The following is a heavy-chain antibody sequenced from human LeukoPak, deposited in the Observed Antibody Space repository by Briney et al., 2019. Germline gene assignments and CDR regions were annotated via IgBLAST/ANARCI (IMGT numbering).Heavy chain of an antibody. J-gene: IGHJ4*02. V-gene: IGHV4-39*01. CDR2: IYYSGST. Sequence: SETLSLTCTVSGGSITSSYYYWGWIRQPPGKGLEWIGSIYYSGSTYYNPSLKSRVTISVDTSKNQFSLKLSSVTAADTAVYYCARHAGMGYSSGWYFFDYWGQGTLVTVSS. CDR1: GGSITSSYYY. CDR3: ARHAGMGYSSGWYFFDY. D-gene: IGHD6-19*01.